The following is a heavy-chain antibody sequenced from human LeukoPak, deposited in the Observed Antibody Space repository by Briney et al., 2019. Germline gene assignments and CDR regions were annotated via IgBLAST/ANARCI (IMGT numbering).Heavy chain of an antibody. CDR1: GFIVSSNY. J-gene: IGHJ3*02. CDR3: AGPSSGQSFDI. V-gene: IGHV3-53*01. Sequence: PGGSLRLSCAASGFIVSSNYMNWVRQAPGKGLEWVSVIYTGGNTYYADSVKGRFTISRDNSKNTLYLQMHSLRAEDTAVYYCAGPSSGQSFDIWGQGRIVIVSS. CDR2: IYTGGNT. D-gene: IGHD6-19*01.